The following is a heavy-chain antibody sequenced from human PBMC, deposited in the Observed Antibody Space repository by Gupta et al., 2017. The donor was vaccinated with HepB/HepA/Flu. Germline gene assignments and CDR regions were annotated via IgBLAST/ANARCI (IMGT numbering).Heavy chain of an antibody. J-gene: IGHJ4*02. V-gene: IGHV3-21*02. Sequence: EVQLVESGGGLVKPGGSLRLSCVGSGFTFNTNSMNWVRQAPGKGLEWVSFISSLTDYTKYADSVQGRFTVSRDNAKNSLYLQMNSLRPDDTGIYFCARGYSSGWYEFDYWGQGTLVTVSS. CDR3: ARGYSSGWYEFDY. CDR2: ISSLTDYT. D-gene: IGHD6-19*01. CDR1: GFTFNTNS.